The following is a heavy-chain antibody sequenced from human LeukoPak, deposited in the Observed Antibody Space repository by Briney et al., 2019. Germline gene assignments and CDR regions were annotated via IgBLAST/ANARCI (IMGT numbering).Heavy chain of an antibody. Sequence: ASVKVSCKASGYTFTGYYMHWVRQAPGQGLEWMGWINPNSGGTNYAQKFQGRVTMTRDTSISTAYMELSRLRSDDTAVYYCARDSTDILRYRAFDIWGQGTMVTVSS. J-gene: IGHJ3*02. CDR3: ARDSTDILRYRAFDI. CDR1: GYTFTGYY. V-gene: IGHV1-2*02. D-gene: IGHD3-9*01. CDR2: INPNSGGT.